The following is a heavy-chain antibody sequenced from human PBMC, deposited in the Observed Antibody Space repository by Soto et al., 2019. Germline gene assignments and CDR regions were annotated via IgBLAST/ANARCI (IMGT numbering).Heavy chain of an antibody. V-gene: IGHV1-2*02. CDR1: GYTFTGHY. Sequence: QVLLVQSGAEVKKPGASVKVSCKASGYTFTGHYVHWVRHAPGQGLEWMGWINPNSGGTNYAQRFQGRVTMTRDTSISTAYMELSRLTSDETAVYYCARDSNNTSSVCHYWGQGTLVTVSS. CDR2: INPNSGGT. D-gene: IGHD6-6*01. J-gene: IGHJ4*02. CDR3: ARDSNNTSSVCHY.